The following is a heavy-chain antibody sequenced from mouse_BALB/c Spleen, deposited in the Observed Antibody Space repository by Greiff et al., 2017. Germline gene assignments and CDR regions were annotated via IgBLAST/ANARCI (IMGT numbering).Heavy chain of an antibody. V-gene: IGHV5-6-5*01. Sequence: EVKLMESGGGLVKPGGSLKLSCAASGFTFSSYAMSWVRQTPEKRLEWVASISSGGSTYYPDSVKGRFTISRDNARNILYLQMCSLRSEDTAMYYCAREGNYYGSSYWFAYWGQGTLVTVSA. D-gene: IGHD1-1*01. CDR2: ISSGGST. CDR1: GFTFSSYA. J-gene: IGHJ3*01. CDR3: AREGNYYGSSYWFAY.